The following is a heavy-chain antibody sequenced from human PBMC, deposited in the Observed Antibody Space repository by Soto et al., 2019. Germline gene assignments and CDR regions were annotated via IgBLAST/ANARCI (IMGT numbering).Heavy chain of an antibody. J-gene: IGHJ6*02. CDR1: GFTLTNNG. D-gene: IGHD1-26*01. CDR2: ISSDGSSK. V-gene: IGHV3-30*18. CDR3: AKDRGLAESGRWSHYYYGMDV. Sequence: GGSLRLSCVASGFTLTNNGMHWVRQAPGQGLERVAVISSDGSSKYYGDSVRGRFTITRDNSKNTLFLEMNSLRSEDTAVYYCAKDRGLAESGRWSHYYYGMDVWGQGTTVTVSS.